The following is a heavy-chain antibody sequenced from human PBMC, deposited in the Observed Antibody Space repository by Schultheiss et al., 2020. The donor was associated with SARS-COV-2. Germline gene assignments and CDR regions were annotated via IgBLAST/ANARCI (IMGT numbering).Heavy chain of an antibody. J-gene: IGHJ4*02. V-gene: IGHV3-30*01. CDR2: IYSAGST. CDR3: ARAPNDYFDY. CDR1: GFTFSSYA. Sequence: GGSLRLSCAASGFTFSSYAMHWVRQAPGKGLEWVAVIYSAGSTYYADSVKGRFTISRDNSKNTLYLQMNSLRAEDTAVYYCARAPNDYFDYWGQGTLVTVSS.